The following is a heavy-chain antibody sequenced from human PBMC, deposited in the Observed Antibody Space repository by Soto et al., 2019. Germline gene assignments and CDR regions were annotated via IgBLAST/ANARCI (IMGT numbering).Heavy chain of an antibody. Sequence: EVQLVESGGGLVQPGRSLRLSCTASGFTFGDYAMSWVRQAPGKGLEWVGFIRSKAYGGTTEYAASVKGRFTISRDDSKSIAYLQMNSLKTEDTAVYYCTAGKLYPSLDFDYWGKGTLVTVSS. CDR3: TAGKLYPSLDFDY. CDR1: GFTFGDYA. D-gene: IGHD2-8*01. J-gene: IGHJ4*02. V-gene: IGHV3-49*04. CDR2: IRSKAYGGTT.